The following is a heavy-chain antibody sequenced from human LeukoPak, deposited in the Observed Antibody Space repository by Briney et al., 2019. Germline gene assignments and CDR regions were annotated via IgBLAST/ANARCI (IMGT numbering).Heavy chain of an antibody. J-gene: IGHJ5*02. CDR1: GGSISSYY. CDR3: ARGRGEGRGIAMIRGVRAPSYNWFDP. Sequence: SETLSLTCTVSGGSISSYYWSWIRQPPGKGLEWIGYIYYSGSTNYNPSLKSRVTISVDTSKNQFSLKLSSVTAADTAVYYCARGRGEGRGIAMIRGVRAPSYNWFDPWGHGTLVTVSS. D-gene: IGHD3-10*01. V-gene: IGHV4-59*08. CDR2: IYYSGST.